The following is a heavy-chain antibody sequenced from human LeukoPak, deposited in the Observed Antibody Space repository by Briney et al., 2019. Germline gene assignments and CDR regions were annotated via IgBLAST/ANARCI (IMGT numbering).Heavy chain of an antibody. CDR3: AKSMVAGSSHWYFDL. D-gene: IGHD3-10*01. CDR1: GFTFDDYT. Sequence: GGSLRLSCAASGFTFDDYTMHWVRQAPGKGLEWVSLISWDGGSTYYADSVKGRFTISRDNSNNSLYLQMNSLRTEDTALYYCAKSMVAGSSHWYFDLWGRGTLVTVSS. J-gene: IGHJ2*01. V-gene: IGHV3-43*01. CDR2: ISWDGGST.